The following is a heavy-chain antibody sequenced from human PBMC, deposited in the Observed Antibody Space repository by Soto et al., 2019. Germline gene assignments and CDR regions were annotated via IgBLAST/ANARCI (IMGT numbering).Heavy chain of an antibody. Sequence: EVQVLESGGGLVQPGGSLRLSCAVSGLTFSSYGMSWVRQAPGKGLEWVSTISASGGSTYYADSVKGRFTIFRDNSKNTLSVQMNSLRADDTAIYYCATYPGHSNGWYAYYFDYWGPGTLVTVSS. CDR3: ATYPGHSNGWYAYYFDY. V-gene: IGHV3-23*01. CDR1: GLTFSSYG. J-gene: IGHJ4*02. D-gene: IGHD6-19*01. CDR2: ISASGGST.